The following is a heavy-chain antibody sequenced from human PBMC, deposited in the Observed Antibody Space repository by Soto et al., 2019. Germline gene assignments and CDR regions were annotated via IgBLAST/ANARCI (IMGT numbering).Heavy chain of an antibody. V-gene: IGHV3-23*01. CDR1: GFTFSSYA. CDR2: ISGSGGST. Sequence: GSLRLSCAASGFTFSSYAMSWVRQAPGKGLEWVSAISGSGGSTYYADSVKGRFTISRDNSKNTLYLQMNSLRAEDTAVYYCAKLGAWRAYCGGDCYLDYWGQGTLVTVSS. CDR3: AKLGAWRAYCGGDCYLDY. J-gene: IGHJ4*02. D-gene: IGHD2-21*02.